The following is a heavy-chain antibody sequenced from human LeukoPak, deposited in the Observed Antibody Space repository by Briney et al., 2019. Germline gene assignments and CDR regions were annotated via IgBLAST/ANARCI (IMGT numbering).Heavy chain of an antibody. CDR3: ASVDGAVAGTGGMDV. CDR1: GSTFGNYY. D-gene: IGHD6-19*01. J-gene: IGHJ6*02. V-gene: IGHV3-7*01. CDR2: IKHDGNWK. Sequence: GGSLRLSCAASGSTFGNYYMSWVRQAPGKGLEWVANIKHDGNWKFYADSVKGRFTVSRDNAKNSLYLQMNSLRAEDTAVYYCASVDGAVAGTGGMDVWGQGTTVTVSS.